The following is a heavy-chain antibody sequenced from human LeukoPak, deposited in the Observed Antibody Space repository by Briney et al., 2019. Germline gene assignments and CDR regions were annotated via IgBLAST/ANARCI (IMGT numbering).Heavy chain of an antibody. D-gene: IGHD6-13*01. CDR2: INQDGSEK. V-gene: IGHV3-7*03. CDR1: GFTFSSHW. Sequence: GGALRLSCAASGFTFSSHWMSWVRQTPGKGLEWVANINQDGSEKYYVDSVKGRFTISRDNAKNSLYLQVNSLRAEDTAVYYCVRDHPAAGLIFDYWGQGTLVTVSS. J-gene: IGHJ4*02. CDR3: VRDHPAAGLIFDY.